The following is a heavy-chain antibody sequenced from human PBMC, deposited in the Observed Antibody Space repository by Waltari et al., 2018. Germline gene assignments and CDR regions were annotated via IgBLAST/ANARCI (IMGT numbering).Heavy chain of an antibody. CDR2: ISGPSNYI. Sequence: EVQMVESGGGLVKPGGSLRLSCVASGFDFSIYSFNWFRQAPGKGLEWVSSISGPSNYIYYGDSVKGRFTISRDNTKNSLFLQMDSLRAEDTAVYYCAREVTNWGYPPEGFDYWGQGTLVTVSS. J-gene: IGHJ4*02. D-gene: IGHD2-15*01. CDR3: AREVTNWGYPPEGFDY. CDR1: GFDFSIYS. V-gene: IGHV3-21*04.